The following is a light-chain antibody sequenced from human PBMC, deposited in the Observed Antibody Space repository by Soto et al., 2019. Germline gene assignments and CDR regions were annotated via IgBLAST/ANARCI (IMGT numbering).Light chain of an antibody. V-gene: IGLV2-14*03. J-gene: IGLJ1*01. CDR1: SSDVGAYDY. CDR3: SSYTSSSTPYV. Sequence: QSALTQPASVSGSPGQSITISCTGTSSDVGAYDYVSWYQQHPDKAPKLMIYEVSNRPSGVSNRFSGSKSGNTASLTISGLQAEDEADYYCSSYTSSSTPYVFGPGTKVTVL. CDR2: EVS.